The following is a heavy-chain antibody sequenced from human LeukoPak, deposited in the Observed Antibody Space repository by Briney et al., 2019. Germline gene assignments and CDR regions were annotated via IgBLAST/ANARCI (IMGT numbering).Heavy chain of an antibody. CDR3: ARFTNDRGYSYGYESYYYYGMDV. J-gene: IGHJ6*02. D-gene: IGHD5-18*01. CDR2: IYHSRST. CDR1: GGSISSGGDS. V-gene: IGHV4-30-2*02. Sequence: SETLSLTCAVSGGSISSGGDSWSWIRQPPGKGLEWTGYIYHSRSTYYNPSLKSRVTISVDPSKNQFSLKLSSVTAADTAVYYCARFTNDRGYSYGYESYYYYGMDVWGQGTTVTVSS.